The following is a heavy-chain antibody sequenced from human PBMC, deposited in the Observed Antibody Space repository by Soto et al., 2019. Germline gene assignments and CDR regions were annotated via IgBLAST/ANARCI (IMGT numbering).Heavy chain of an antibody. CDR3: ARGVTGALDY. CDR1: GYSISSGYY. D-gene: IGHD2-21*02. J-gene: IGHJ4*02. CDR2: VYYNGIT. Sequence: SETLSLTCAVSGYSISSGYYWNWIRQSPGKGLEWIGCVYYNGITFYNSSLKSRVTMTADTSKNHFPLRLTSVTAADTAVYFCARGVTGALDYWGQGALVTV. V-gene: IGHV4-38-2*01.